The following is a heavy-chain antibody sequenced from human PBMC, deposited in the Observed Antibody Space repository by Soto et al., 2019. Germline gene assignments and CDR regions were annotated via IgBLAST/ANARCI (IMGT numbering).Heavy chain of an antibody. J-gene: IGHJ6*02. CDR2: IWSAGLI. CDR3: AREAPMDV. Sequence: GGSLRLSCAPSGFTVSSKYMSWVRQAPGKGLERVSIIWSAGLIYYADSVRGRFTISRDISKNILYLEMTSLRADDTAVYYCAREAPMDVWGQGTTVTVSS. V-gene: IGHV3-53*01. CDR1: GFTVSSKY.